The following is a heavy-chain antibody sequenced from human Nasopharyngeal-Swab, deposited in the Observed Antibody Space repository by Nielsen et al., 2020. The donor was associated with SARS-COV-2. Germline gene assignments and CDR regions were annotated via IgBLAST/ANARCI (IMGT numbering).Heavy chain of an antibody. CDR2: INPYSGDT. D-gene: IGHD6-13*01. J-gene: IGHJ4*02. CDR1: GYFFTDYY. V-gene: IGHV1-2*06. Sequence: ASVKVSCKASGYFFTDYYMHWVRQAPGQGLEWMGRINPYSGDTKYAQNFQGRVTVTRDTSINTVYVELSSLTSDDTAVYYRVRDDGDVPGITGSGPPGGFWGQGTLVTVSS. CDR3: VRDDGDVPGITGSGPPGGF.